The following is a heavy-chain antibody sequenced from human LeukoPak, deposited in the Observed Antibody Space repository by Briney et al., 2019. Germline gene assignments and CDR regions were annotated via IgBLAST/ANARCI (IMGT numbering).Heavy chain of an antibody. J-gene: IGHJ4*02. D-gene: IGHD5-24*01. V-gene: IGHV4-39*07. CDR3: ARVGGIRWLQLGGYFDY. CDR2: IYYSGST. CDR1: GGSISSSSDY. Sequence: SETLSLTCTVSGGSISSSSDYWDWIRQPPGKGLEWIGSIYYSGSTYYNPSLKSRVTISVDTSKNQFSLKLSSVTAADTAVYYCARVGGIRWLQLGGYFDYWGQGTLVTVSS.